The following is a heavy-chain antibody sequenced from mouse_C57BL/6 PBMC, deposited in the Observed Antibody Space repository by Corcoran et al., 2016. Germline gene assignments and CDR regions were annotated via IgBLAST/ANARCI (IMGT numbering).Heavy chain of an antibody. J-gene: IGHJ2*01. V-gene: IGHV1-81*01. D-gene: IGHD1-3*01. CDR3: ARRRTPLYAYLYYFDY. CDR1: GYTFTSYG. CDR2: IYPRSGNT. Sequence: QVQLQQSGAELARPGASVKLSCKASGYTFTSYGISWVKQRTGQGLEWIGEIYPRSGNTYYNEKFKGKATLTADKSSSTAYMELRSLTSEDSAVYFCARRRTPLYAYLYYFDYWGQGTTLTVSS.